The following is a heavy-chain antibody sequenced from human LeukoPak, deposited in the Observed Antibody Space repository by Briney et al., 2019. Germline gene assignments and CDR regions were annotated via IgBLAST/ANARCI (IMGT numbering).Heavy chain of an antibody. V-gene: IGHV4-39*01. J-gene: IGHJ6*03. CDR2: IYYSGST. CDR1: GGSISSSSYY. CDR3: ARAVPAATYYYYYYMDV. D-gene: IGHD2-2*01. Sequence: SETLSLTCTVSGGSISSSSYYWGWIRQPPGKGLEWIGSIYYSGSTYYNPSLKSRVTISVDTSKNQFSLKLSSVTAADTAVYYCARAVPAATYYYYYYMDVWGKGTTVTISS.